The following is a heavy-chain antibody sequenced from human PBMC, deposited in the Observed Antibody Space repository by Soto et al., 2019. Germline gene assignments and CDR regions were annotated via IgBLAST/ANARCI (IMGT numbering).Heavy chain of an antibody. D-gene: IGHD3-10*01. J-gene: IGHJ6*02. V-gene: IGHV1-69*06. CDR3: ARSYYGSGSYWFYGMDV. CDR1: GGTFGNSA. CDR2: IIPSFATG. Sequence: QVQLVQSGAEVKKPGSSVKVSCKASGGTFGNSAISWVRQAPGQGLEWMGGIIPSFATGNSAREFQGRLTITADKSTTTAYMELSSLRSEDTAVYYCARSYYGSGSYWFYGMDVWGQGTTVTVSS.